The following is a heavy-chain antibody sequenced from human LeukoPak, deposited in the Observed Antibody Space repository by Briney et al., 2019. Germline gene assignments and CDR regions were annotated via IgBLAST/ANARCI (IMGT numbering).Heavy chain of an antibody. V-gene: IGHV3-48*01. CDR3: ARDPTMVRGVINYFDY. CDR2: ISSSSRTI. J-gene: IGHJ4*01. Sequence: GGSLRLSCAASGFTFSNYWMTWVCQAPGKGLEWVAYISSSSRTIYYADSVKGRFTISRDNARNSLFLQMNSLRAEDTAVYYCARDPTMVRGVINYFDYWGHGTLVTVSS. CDR1: GFTFSNYW. D-gene: IGHD3-10*01.